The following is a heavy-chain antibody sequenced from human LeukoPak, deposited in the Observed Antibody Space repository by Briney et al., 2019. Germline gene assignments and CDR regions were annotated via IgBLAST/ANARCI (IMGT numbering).Heavy chain of an antibody. D-gene: IGHD3-10*01. Sequence: PGGSLRLSCAASGFNFDTYAMHWVRQAPGQGLEWVALIWHDGSHKFYSNSVRGQFTISRDNAKNSLYLQMNSLRAEDTAVYYCARDGYYYGSGSYPGTVDDAFDIWGQGTMVTVSS. CDR1: GFNFDTYA. J-gene: IGHJ3*02. CDR3: ARDGYYYGSGSYPGTVDDAFDI. CDR2: IWHDGSHK. V-gene: IGHV3-33*01.